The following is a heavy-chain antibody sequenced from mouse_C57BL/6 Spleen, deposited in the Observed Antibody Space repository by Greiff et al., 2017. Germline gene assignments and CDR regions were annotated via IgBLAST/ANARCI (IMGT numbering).Heavy chain of an antibody. Sequence: VQLQQSGPELVKPGASVKISCKASGYSFTGYYMNWVKQSPEKSLEWIGEINPSTGGTTYNQKFKAKATLTVDKSSSTAYMQLKSLTSEDSAVYYCALITTVVARAMDYWGQGTSVTVSS. D-gene: IGHD1-1*01. CDR1: GYSFTGYY. CDR3: ALITTVVARAMDY. J-gene: IGHJ4*01. CDR2: INPSTGGT. V-gene: IGHV1-42*01.